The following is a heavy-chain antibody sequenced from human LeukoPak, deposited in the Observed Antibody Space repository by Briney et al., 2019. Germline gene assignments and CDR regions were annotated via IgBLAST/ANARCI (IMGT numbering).Heavy chain of an antibody. Sequence: SENLSLTCTVSGGSISSSSYYWGWIRQPPGKGLEWIGYIYYSGSTNYNPSLKSRVTISVDTSKNQFSLKLSSVTAADTAVYYCARYPRTSSSWSFDYWGQGTLVTVSS. CDR2: IYYSGST. CDR1: GGSISSSSYY. CDR3: ARYPRTSSSWSFDY. J-gene: IGHJ4*02. D-gene: IGHD6-13*01. V-gene: IGHV4-61*05.